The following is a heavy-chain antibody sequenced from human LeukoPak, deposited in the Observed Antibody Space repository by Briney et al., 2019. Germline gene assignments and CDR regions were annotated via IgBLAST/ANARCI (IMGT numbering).Heavy chain of an antibody. J-gene: IGHJ4*02. CDR1: GYRLTEVF. V-gene: IGHV1-24*01. CDR2: FDPEGGER. Sequence: ASVKVSCKVSGYRLTEVFIHWVRQAPGEGLEWMGGFDPEGGERLYARKFQGRVTMTEDTSTDTAYMELSTLRFEDTAVYYCARDQGIGAAGFDFWGQGTLVTVSS. D-gene: IGHD3-16*01. CDR3: ARDQGIGAAGFDF.